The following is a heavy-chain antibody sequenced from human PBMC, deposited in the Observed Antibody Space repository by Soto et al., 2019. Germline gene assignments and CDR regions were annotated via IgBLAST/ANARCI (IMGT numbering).Heavy chain of an antibody. J-gene: IGHJ4*02. Sequence: EVQLVESGGGLVQPGGSLRLSCAASGFTFSNFWIHWVRQVPGKGLVWVSRIKGDGTKTDYADSVKGRFTISRDNVKNTLFLQMHSLRADDTAVYYCARGLSGYYGFDSWGQGTLVTVSS. V-gene: IGHV3-74*01. D-gene: IGHD5-12*01. CDR2: IKGDGTKT. CDR3: ARGLSGYYGFDS. CDR1: GFTFSNFW.